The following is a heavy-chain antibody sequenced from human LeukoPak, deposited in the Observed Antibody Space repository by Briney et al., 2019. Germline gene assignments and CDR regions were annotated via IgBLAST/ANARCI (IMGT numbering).Heavy chain of an antibody. J-gene: IGHJ6*03. CDR1: RGTFSSYA. CDR2: IIPIFGTA. D-gene: IGHD4-17*01. CDR3: ARDDYGDYRYYYYMDV. V-gene: IGHV1-69*05. Sequence: SVKVSCKASRGTFSSYAISWVRQAPGQGLEWMGGIIPIFGTANYAQKFQGRVTITTDESTSTAYMELSSLRSEDTAVYYCARDDYGDYRYYYYMDVWGKGTTVTVSS.